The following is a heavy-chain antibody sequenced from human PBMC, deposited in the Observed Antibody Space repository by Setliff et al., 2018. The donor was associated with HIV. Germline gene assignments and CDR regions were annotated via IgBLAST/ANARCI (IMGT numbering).Heavy chain of an antibody. V-gene: IGHV3-30*02. D-gene: IGHD6-19*01. CDR2: IRYCGSYR. J-gene: IGHJ4*02. CDR3: AKDRYHVAGFNFDY. CDR1: GFTFISYG. Sequence: GGSLRLSCAVSGFTFISYGMYWVRQAPGKGLEWVAFIRYCGSYRYYVDSVKGRFTISRDNSKNSLFLQMNSLRAEDTDLYYCAKDRYHVAGFNFDYWGQGTLVTVSS.